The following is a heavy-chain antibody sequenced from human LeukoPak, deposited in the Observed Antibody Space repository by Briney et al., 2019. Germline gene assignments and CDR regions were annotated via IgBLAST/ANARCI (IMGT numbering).Heavy chain of an antibody. J-gene: IGHJ4*02. CDR1: GGTFSNYA. CDR2: IIPLFGTA. CDR3: TRVWGQGSSGYYPF. Sequence: SVKVSCKASGGTFSNYAISWVRQAPGHGLDWIGGIIPLFGTAHYAQKFQGRVTITADESTTTVYMELNSLTSDGTAVYYCTRVWGQGSSGYYPFWGQGTLVTVSS. V-gene: IGHV1-69*01. D-gene: IGHD3-22*01.